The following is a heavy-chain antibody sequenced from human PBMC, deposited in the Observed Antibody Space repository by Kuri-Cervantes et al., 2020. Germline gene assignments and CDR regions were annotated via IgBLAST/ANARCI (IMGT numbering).Heavy chain of an antibody. Sequence: GGSLRLSCAASGFTFSSYGMHWVSQAPGKVLEWVAVIWYDGSNKYYADSVKGRFTISRDNSKNTLYLQMNSQSAADTDVYYCARGPWWYGDYVVYFDYWGQGTLVTVSS. CDR2: IWYDGSNK. J-gene: IGHJ4*01. CDR1: GFTFSSYG. V-gene: IGHV3-33*01. D-gene: IGHD4-17*01. CDR3: ARGPWWYGDYVVYFDY.